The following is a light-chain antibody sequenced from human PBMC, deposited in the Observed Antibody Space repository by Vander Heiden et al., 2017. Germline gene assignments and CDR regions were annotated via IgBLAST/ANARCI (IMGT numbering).Light chain of an antibody. Sequence: DIQMTQSPSTLSASVGDRVTITCRASQSISSWLAWYQQKPGKAPKLLIYDASSLESGVPSRFSGSGSGTEFTLTSSSLQPDDFATYYCQQYNSYSLLFGQGTKVEIK. CDR1: QSISSW. CDR2: DAS. V-gene: IGKV1-5*01. J-gene: IGKJ1*01. CDR3: QQYNSYSLL.